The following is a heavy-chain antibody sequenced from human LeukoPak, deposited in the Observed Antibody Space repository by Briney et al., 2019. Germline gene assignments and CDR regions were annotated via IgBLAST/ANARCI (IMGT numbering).Heavy chain of an antibody. Sequence: GASVKVSCKASGYTFTGYYMHWVRQAPGQGLEWMGWINPNSGGTNYAQKFQGRVTMTRDTSISTAYMELSRLRSGDTAVYYCASSRRLVGANDNWFDPWGQGTLLTVSS. J-gene: IGHJ5*02. D-gene: IGHD1-26*01. CDR3: ASSRRLVGANDNWFDP. CDR1: GYTFTGYY. CDR2: INPNSGGT. V-gene: IGHV1-2*02.